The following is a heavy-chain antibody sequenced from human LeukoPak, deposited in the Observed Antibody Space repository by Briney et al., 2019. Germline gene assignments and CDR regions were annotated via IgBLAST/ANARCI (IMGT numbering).Heavy chain of an antibody. V-gene: IGHV3-30*18. CDR2: ISYDGRNK. CDR3: AKGPLRGTAAAIDY. D-gene: IGHD2-2*01. J-gene: IGHJ4*02. Sequence: GGSLRLSCAASGFTFNNYGMHWVRQAPGKGLEWVAVISYDGRNKHYPDSVKGRFTISRDISTDSLWLQMDSLRTEDTAVYYCAKGPLRGTAAAIDYWGQGTLVTVSS. CDR1: GFTFNNYG.